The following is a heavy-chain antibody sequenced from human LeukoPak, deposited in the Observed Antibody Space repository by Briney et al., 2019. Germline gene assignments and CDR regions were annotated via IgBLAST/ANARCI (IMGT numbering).Heavy chain of an antibody. J-gene: IGHJ6*02. CDR2: IYYSGST. V-gene: IGHV4-59*01. CDR1: GGSMSDYY. D-gene: IGHD2-15*01. Sequence: SETLSLTCTVSGGSMSDYYWSWIRQPPGKGLEWIGYIYYSGSTNSNSSLKSRVTRSVDTSKDQFSLKLSSVTAADTAVYYCARRGGRLLPGLLDGVDVWGQGTTVTVSS. CDR3: ARRGGRLLPGLLDGVDV.